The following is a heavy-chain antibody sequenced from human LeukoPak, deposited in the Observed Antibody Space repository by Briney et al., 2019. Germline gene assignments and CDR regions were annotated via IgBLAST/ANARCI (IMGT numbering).Heavy chain of an antibody. CDR1: GYTFTGYY. V-gene: IGHV1-2*02. Sequence: ASVKVSCKASGYTFTGYYMHWVRQAPGQGLEWMGWINPNSGGTNYAQKFQGRVTMTRDTSISTAYMELSRLRSDDTAVYYCARDLSYGSGSYGHGMDVWGQGTTVTVSS. D-gene: IGHD3-10*01. CDR2: INPNSGGT. J-gene: IGHJ6*02. CDR3: ARDLSYGSGSYGHGMDV.